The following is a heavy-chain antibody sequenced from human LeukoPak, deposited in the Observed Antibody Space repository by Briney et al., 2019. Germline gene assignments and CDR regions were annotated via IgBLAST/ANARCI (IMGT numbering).Heavy chain of an antibody. J-gene: IGHJ4*02. CDR2: IRSKVYGGTT. V-gene: IGHV3-49*03. CDR3: TRVGAAGMVDY. D-gene: IGHD1-26*01. Sequence: GGSLRLSCTASGFTFGDYAMSWFRQAPGKGLEWVGFIRSKVYGGTTEYAASVRGRFTISRDDSKSNAYLQMNSLKTEDTAVYYCTRVGAAGMVDYWGQGTLVTVSS. CDR1: GFTFGDYA.